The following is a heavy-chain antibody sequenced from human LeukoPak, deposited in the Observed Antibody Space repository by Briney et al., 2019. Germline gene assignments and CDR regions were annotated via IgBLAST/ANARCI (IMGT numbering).Heavy chain of an antibody. CDR3: ARVQYYDILTGSFQY. CDR2: INPDSGDT. D-gene: IGHD3-9*01. V-gene: IGHV1-2*02. CDR1: GYIFTAYY. J-gene: IGHJ4*02. Sequence: ASVKVSCKASGYIFTAYYLHWVRQAPGQGLEWMGWINPDSGDTKFAQKFQGRVSMTRDTSISTAYMELSGLRSDDTAYYFCARVQYYDILTGSFQYWGQGTLVTVSS.